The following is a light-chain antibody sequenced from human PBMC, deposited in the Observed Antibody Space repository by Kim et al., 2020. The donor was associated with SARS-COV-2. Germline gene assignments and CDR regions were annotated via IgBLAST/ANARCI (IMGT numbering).Light chain of an antibody. J-gene: IGLJ1*01. CDR1: YNS. Sequence: YNSVSWYQQHPGRVPKLILYDVSKRPSGISNRFSGSKSANTASLTISGLQAEDEADYYCSSYTMSSSYVFGTGTKVTVL. CDR2: DVS. V-gene: IGLV2-14*03. CDR3: SSYTMSSSYV.